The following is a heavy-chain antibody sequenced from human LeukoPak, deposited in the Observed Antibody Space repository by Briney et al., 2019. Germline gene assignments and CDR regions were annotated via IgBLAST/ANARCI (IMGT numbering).Heavy chain of an antibody. Sequence: GGSRGLSCAAPGFTFRNAWISWVRQAQGKGLGWVGRFKSKTDGGTTDYAAPVKGRFTISRDDSKNTLYLQMNSLKTEDTAVYYCTTDFDPWPLTGRDYWGQGTLVTVSS. CDR2: FKSKTDGGTT. D-gene: IGHD3-9*01. CDR3: TTDFDPWPLTGRDY. J-gene: IGHJ4*02. CDR1: GFTFRNAW. V-gene: IGHV3-15*01.